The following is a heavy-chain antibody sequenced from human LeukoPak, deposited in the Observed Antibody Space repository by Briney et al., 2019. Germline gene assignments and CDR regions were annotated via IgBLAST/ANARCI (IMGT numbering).Heavy chain of an antibody. CDR2: IIPIFGTA. Sequence: SVKVSCKASGGTFSSYAISWVRQAPGQGLEWMGGIIPIFGTANYAQKFQGRVTITTDESTSTAYMELSSLRSEDTAVYYCAKLDNYGGNSEGFDYWGQGTLVTVSS. CDR3: AKLDNYGGNSEGFDY. V-gene: IGHV1-69*05. CDR1: GGTFSSYA. D-gene: IGHD4-23*01. J-gene: IGHJ4*02.